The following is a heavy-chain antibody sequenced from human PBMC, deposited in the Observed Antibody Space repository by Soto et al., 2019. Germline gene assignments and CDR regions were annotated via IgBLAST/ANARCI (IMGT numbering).Heavy chain of an antibody. CDR1: GDRFSSHSAA. CDR3: ARVRIAVAGPLDY. V-gene: IGHV6-1*01. D-gene: IGHD6-19*01. Sequence: PSQILLLTCAISGDRFSSHSAAWKCMRQSPSRGLEWLGRTYYRSKWYNDYAVSVKSRITINPDTSKNQFSLQLNSVTPEDTAVYYWARVRIAVAGPLDYSGQATLVTASS. J-gene: IGHJ4*02. CDR2: TYYRSKWYN.